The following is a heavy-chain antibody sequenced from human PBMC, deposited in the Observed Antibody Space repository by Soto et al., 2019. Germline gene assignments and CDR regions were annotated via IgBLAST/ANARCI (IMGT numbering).Heavy chain of an antibody. CDR2: ISAYNGNT. Sequence: GXSVKVSYKASCYTFTSYGISWVRQAPVQGLEWMGWISAYNGNTNYAQKLQGRVTMTTDTSTSTAYMELRSLRSDDTAVYYCARDSSRYSSSCSNWFDPWGQGTLVTVYS. CDR1: CYTFTSYG. D-gene: IGHD6-13*01. CDR3: ARDSSRYSSSCSNWFDP. J-gene: IGHJ5*02. V-gene: IGHV1-18*01.